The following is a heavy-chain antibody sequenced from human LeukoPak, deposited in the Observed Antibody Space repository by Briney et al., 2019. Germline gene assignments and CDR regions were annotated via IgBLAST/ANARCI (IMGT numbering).Heavy chain of an antibody. CDR1: GGSSSGYY. D-gene: IGHD4-17*01. V-gene: IGHV4-34*01. J-gene: IGHJ4*02. Sequence: SETLSLXCAVYGGSSSGYYWSWIRRPPGKGLEWIGEINHSGSTNYNPSLKSRVTISVDTSKNQFSLKLSSVTAADTAVYYCAREPYGDYHPYWGQGTLVTVSS. CDR2: INHSGST. CDR3: AREPYGDYHPY.